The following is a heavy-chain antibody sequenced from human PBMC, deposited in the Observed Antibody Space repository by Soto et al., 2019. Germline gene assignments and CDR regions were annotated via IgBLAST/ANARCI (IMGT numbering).Heavy chain of an antibody. D-gene: IGHD2-15*01. J-gene: IGHJ4*02. CDR3: AREVVESATIDY. CDR1: VCTFSSYS. Sequence: PVGSLRLSCTFSVCTFSSYSMNCVRQSAGKGLEWVSSISSSSTYIYYKDSVKGRFTISRDNAKNSLYLQMNRLRAEDTAVYYCAREVVESATIDYWGQGALVIVS. V-gene: IGHV3-21*01. CDR2: ISSSSTYI.